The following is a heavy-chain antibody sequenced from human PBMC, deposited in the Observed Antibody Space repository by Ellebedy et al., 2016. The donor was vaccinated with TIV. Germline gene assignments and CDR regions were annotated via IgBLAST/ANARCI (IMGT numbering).Heavy chain of an antibody. CDR2: ISAYNGNT. V-gene: IGHV1-18*01. CDR1: GYTFTSYG. J-gene: IGHJ3*02. CDR3: ARDSRPTARGWWSQGGGLDAFDI. Sequence: ASVKVSCXASGYTFTSYGISWVRQAPGQGLEWMGWISAYNGNTNYAQKLQGRVTMTTDTSTSTAYMELRSLRSDDTAVYYCARDSRPTARGWWSQGGGLDAFDIWGQGTMVTVSS. D-gene: IGHD2-15*01.